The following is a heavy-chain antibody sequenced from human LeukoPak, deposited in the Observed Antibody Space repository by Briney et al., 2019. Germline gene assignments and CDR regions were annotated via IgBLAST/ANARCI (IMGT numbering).Heavy chain of an antibody. D-gene: IGHD3-3*01. Sequence: ASVKVSCKASGFTLTSSAMQWVRQARGQRLEWIGWIVVGSGNTNYAQKFQERVTITRDMSTSTAYMELSSLRSEDTAVYYCAAGDFRFLEWSYYFDYWGQGTLVTVSS. J-gene: IGHJ4*02. CDR3: AAGDFRFLEWSYYFDY. CDR1: GFTLTSSA. V-gene: IGHV1-58*02. CDR2: IVVGSGNT.